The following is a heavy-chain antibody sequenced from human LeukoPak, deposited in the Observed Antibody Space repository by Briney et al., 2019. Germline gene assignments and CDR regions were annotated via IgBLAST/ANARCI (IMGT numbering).Heavy chain of an antibody. CDR2: IDPNTAGA. CDR3: ARGPSHGAFDI. J-gene: IGHJ3*02. V-gene: IGHV1-2*02. CDR1: GYAFTAYY. Sequence: ASVKVSCKASGYAFTAYYIHWLRQAPRQGLEWLGCIDPNTAGAKYAQKFQGRVSVTRDPSINTAYMELSSLTSDDTAAYYCARGPSHGAFDIWGQGTMFTVSS.